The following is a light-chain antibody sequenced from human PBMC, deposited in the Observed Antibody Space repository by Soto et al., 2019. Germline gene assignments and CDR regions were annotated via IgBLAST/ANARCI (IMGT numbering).Light chain of an antibody. Sequence: DIQMTQSPSSVSASVGDRVTITCRASQTISSWLAWYQQKPGRAPKLLIYTASSLQSGVPSRFSGSGSGTDFTLTISSLQPEDFATYHCQQGYTTPITFGQGTRLEIK. CDR1: QTISSW. CDR2: TAS. J-gene: IGKJ5*01. CDR3: QQGYTTPIT. V-gene: IGKV1-12*01.